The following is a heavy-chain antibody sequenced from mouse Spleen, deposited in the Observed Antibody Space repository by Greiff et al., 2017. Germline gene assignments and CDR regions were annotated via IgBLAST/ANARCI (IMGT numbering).Heavy chain of an antibody. CDR1: GYTFTSYW. Sequence: QVQLQQPGAELVMPGASVRLSCKASGYTFTSYWMHWVKQRPGQGLEWIGEIDPSDSYTNYNQKFKGKATLTVDKSSSTAYMQLSSLTSEDSAVYYCARSWDVYYYAMDYWGQGTSVTVSS. J-gene: IGHJ4*01. CDR2: IDPSDSYT. CDR3: ARSWDVYYYAMDY. V-gene: IGHV1-69*01. D-gene: IGHD4-1*01.